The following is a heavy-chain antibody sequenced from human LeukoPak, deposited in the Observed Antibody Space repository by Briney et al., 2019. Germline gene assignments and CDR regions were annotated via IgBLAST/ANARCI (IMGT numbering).Heavy chain of an antibody. J-gene: IGHJ4*02. Sequence: ASVTVSCKASGYTFIGYYMHWVRQAPGQGLEWMGWINPNNGGTNYAQKFQGRVTMTRDTSISTAYMELSRLRSDDTAVYYCARANDYGFSYWGQGTLVTVSS. CDR3: ARANDYGFSY. V-gene: IGHV1-2*02. CDR1: GYTFIGYY. D-gene: IGHD4-17*01. CDR2: INPNNGGT.